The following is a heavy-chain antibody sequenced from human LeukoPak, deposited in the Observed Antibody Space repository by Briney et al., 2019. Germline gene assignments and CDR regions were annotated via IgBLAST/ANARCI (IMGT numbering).Heavy chain of an antibody. CDR2: IYYSGST. Sequence: SETLSLTCTVSGGSISSGSYYWGWIRQPPGKGLEWIGSIYYSGSTYHNPSLKSRVTISVDTAKNQFSLKLSSVTAADTAVYYCASLRERSYYARGFDYWGQGTLVTVSS. V-gene: IGHV4-39*01. D-gene: IGHD1-26*01. J-gene: IGHJ4*02. CDR1: GGSISSGSYY. CDR3: ASLRERSYYARGFDY.